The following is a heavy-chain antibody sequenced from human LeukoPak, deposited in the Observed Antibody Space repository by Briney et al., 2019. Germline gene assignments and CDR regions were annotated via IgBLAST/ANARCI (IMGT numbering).Heavy chain of an antibody. CDR1: GYTFTNYC. Sequence: ASVKVSCKASGYTFTNYCMHWVRQGPGQGLEWMGIINPSGGSTSYAQKFQGRVTITRDTSASTAYMELSSLRSEDTAVYYCARDAYWGQGTLVTVSS. CDR3: ARDAY. V-gene: IGHV1-46*01. J-gene: IGHJ4*02. CDR2: INPSGGST.